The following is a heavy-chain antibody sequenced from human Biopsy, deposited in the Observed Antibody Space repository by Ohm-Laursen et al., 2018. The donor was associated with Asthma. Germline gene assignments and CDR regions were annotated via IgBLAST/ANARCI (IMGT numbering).Heavy chain of an antibody. CDR2: ISPVFGST. D-gene: IGHD6-13*01. CDR3: ASPSSSREILYYYYNMDI. V-gene: IGHV1-69*06. J-gene: IGHJ6*02. Sequence: ASSVKVSCKASGGTFGNYAISWVRQAPGLGLEWMGGISPVFGSTNIAQKFQGRVTISADIFTKTAYLEVSSLRSDDTAVYYCASPSSSREILYYYYNMDIWGQGTTVIV. CDR1: GGTFGNYA.